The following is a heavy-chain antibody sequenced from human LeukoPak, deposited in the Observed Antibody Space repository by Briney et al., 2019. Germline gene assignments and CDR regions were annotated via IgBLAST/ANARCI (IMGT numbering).Heavy chain of an antibody. J-gene: IGHJ4*02. CDR3: ARGIAVVDY. Sequence: SETLSLTCIVSGYSISSGYYWGWIRQPPGKGLEWIGSIYHSGSTYYNPSLKSRVTISVDTSKNQFSLKVNSVTAADTAVYYCARGIAVVDYWGQGTLVTVSS. D-gene: IGHD6-19*01. CDR1: GYSISSGYY. V-gene: IGHV4-38-2*02. CDR2: IYHSGST.